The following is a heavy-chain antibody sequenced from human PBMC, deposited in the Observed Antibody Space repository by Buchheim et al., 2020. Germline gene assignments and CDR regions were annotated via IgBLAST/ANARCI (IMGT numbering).Heavy chain of an antibody. V-gene: IGHV4-39*01. CDR3: ARLRLVPAARVYYYGMDV. J-gene: IGHJ6*02. CDR1: GGSISSSSYY. Sequence: QLQLQESGPGLVKPSETLSLTCTVSGGSISSSSYYWGWIRQPPGKGLEWIGSIYYSGSTYYNPSLKSRVTISVDTSKNQFSLKLSSVTAADTAVYYCARLRLVPAARVYYYGMDVWGQGTT. CDR2: IYYSGST. D-gene: IGHD2-2*01.